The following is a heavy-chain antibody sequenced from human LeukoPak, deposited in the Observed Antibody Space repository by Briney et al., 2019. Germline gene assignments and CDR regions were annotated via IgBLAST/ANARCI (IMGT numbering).Heavy chain of an antibody. D-gene: IGHD4-17*01. V-gene: IGHV3-23*01. J-gene: IGHJ3*01. Sequence: GGSLRLSCVGSGFTFSSYAMTWVRQAPGKGLEWVSAISGHGDTTRYGESVKGRFTVSRDNSKSTLYLDMINLRAEDAAIYYCVVDPNGDYLGAFDFWGQGTLVTVSS. CDR1: GFTFSSYA. CDR2: ISGHGDTT. CDR3: VVDPNGDYLGAFDF.